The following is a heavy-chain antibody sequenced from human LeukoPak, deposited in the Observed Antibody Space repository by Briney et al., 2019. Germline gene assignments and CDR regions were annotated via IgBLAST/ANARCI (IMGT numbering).Heavy chain of an antibody. J-gene: IGHJ4*02. Sequence: SETLSLTCTVSGGSISSYYWNWIRQPPGKGLEWIGYIYYSGTTNYNPSLKSRVTMSGDTSKNQFSLKLSSVTAADTAVYYCARDRYYYDSGGGRGLDYWGQGTLVTVSS. D-gene: IGHD3-22*01. V-gene: IGHV4-59*12. CDR3: ARDRYYYDSGGGRGLDY. CDR1: GGSISSYY. CDR2: IYYSGTT.